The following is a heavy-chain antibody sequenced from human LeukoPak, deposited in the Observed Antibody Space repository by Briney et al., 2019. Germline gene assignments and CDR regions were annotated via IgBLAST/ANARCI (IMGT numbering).Heavy chain of an antibody. CDR2: ISGSGGST. CDR1: GFTFSSYA. J-gene: IGHJ4*02. Sequence: PGGSLRLSCAASGFTFSSYAMSWVRQAPGKGLEWVSAISGSGGSTYYADSVKGRFTIPRDNSKNTLYLQMNSLRAEDTAVYYCAKDDPSYYDILTGPFDYWGQGTLVTVSS. V-gene: IGHV3-23*01. CDR3: AKDDPSYYDILTGPFDY. D-gene: IGHD3-9*01.